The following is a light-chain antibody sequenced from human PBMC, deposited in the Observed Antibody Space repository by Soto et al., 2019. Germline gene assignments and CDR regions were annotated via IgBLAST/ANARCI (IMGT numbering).Light chain of an antibody. CDR3: QQSYSIPPT. J-gene: IGKJ2*01. Sequence: DIQMTQSPSSLSASVGDRVTITCQASQDISNYLNWYQQKPGKAPKLLIYDASNLETGVPSRFSGSGSGTDFTFTISSLQPEDIATYYCQQSYSIPPTFGQGTKLQIK. CDR2: DAS. CDR1: QDISNY. V-gene: IGKV1-33*01.